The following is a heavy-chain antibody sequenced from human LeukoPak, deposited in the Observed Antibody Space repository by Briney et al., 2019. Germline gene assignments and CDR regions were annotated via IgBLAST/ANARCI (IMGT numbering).Heavy chain of an antibody. CDR3: AKDSAAAGLEYFQH. V-gene: IGHV3-9*01. Sequence: GGSLRLSCAASGFTFSSYWMSWVRQAPGKGLEWVSGISWNSGSIGYADSVKGRFTISRDNAKNSLYLQMNSLRAEDTALYYCAKDSAAAGLEYFQHWGQGTLVTVSS. CDR2: ISWNSGSI. J-gene: IGHJ1*01. CDR1: GFTFSSYW. D-gene: IGHD6-13*01.